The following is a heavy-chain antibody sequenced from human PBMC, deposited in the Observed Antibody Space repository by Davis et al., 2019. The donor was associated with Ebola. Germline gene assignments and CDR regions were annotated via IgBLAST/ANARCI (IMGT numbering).Heavy chain of an antibody. J-gene: IGHJ6*02. CDR3: ARDPSGWYSSSWSPGYYYYGMDV. D-gene: IGHD6-13*01. CDR2: ISSSSSYI. CDR1: GFTFSSYS. Sequence: GESLKISCAASGFTFSSYSMNWVRQAPGKGLEWVSSISSSSSYIYYADSVKGRFTISRDNAKNSLYLQMNSLRAEDTAVYYCARDPSGWYSSSWSPGYYYYGMDVWGQGTTVTVSS. V-gene: IGHV3-21*01.